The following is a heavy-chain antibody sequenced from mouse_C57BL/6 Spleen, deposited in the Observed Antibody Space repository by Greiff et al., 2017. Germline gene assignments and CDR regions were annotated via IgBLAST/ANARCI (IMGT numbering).Heavy chain of an antibody. J-gene: IGHJ2*01. D-gene: IGHD1-1*02. V-gene: IGHV5-9*01. CDR2: ISGGGGNT. CDR3: ARHGGYYFDY. CDR1: GFTFSSYT. Sequence: EVMLVESGGGLVKPGGSLKLSCAASGFTFSSYTMSWVRQTPEKRLEWVATISGGGGNTYYPDSVKGRFTISRDNAKNTLYLQMSSLMSEDTALYYCARHGGYYFDYWGQGTTLTVSS.